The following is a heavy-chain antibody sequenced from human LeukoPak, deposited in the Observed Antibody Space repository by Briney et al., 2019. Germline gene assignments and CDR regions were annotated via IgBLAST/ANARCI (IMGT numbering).Heavy chain of an antibody. J-gene: IGHJ6*04. Sequence: SVKVSCKASGGTFSSYAISWVRQAPGQGLEWMGGIIPIFGTANYAQKFQGRVTITADRSTSTAYMELSSLRSEDTAVYYCARDQDDILTGSMCSSGYYYYGMDVWGKGTTVTVSS. CDR3: ARDQDDILTGSMCSSGYYYYGMDV. D-gene: IGHD3-9*01. CDR2: IIPIFGTA. V-gene: IGHV1-69*06. CDR1: GGTFSSYA.